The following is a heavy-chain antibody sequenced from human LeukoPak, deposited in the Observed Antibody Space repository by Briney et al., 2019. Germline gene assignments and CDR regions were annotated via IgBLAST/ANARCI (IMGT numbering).Heavy chain of an antibody. CDR2: IYSGGST. CDR3: ARDQQRYYYGMDV. V-gene: IGHV3-66*01. J-gene: IGHJ6*02. Sequence: GGSLRLSCAASGFTVSSNYMSWVRQAPGKGLEWVSVIYSGGSTYYADSVKGRFTISRDNSKNTLYLQMNSLRAEDTAVYYCARDQQRYYYGMDVWGQETTVTVSS. CDR1: GFTVSSNY. D-gene: IGHD6-13*01.